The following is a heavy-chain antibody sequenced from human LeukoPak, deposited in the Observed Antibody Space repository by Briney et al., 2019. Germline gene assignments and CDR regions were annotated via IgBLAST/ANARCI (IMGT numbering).Heavy chain of an antibody. J-gene: IGHJ4*02. Sequence: PGGSLRLSCAASGFTFSSYSMNWVRQAPGKGLEWVSSISSSYIYYADSVKGRFTISRDNAKNSLYLQMNNLRAEDTAVYYCARGQSPDYWGQGTLVTVSS. V-gene: IGHV3-21*01. CDR2: ISSSYI. CDR1: GFTFSSYS. CDR3: ARGQSPDY.